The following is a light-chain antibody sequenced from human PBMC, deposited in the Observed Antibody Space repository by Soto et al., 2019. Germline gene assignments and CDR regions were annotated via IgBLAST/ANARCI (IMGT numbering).Light chain of an antibody. CDR3: QQYYSSPPYT. V-gene: IGKV4-1*01. Sequence: EIVMTQSPDSLAVSLGERATINCKSSQSVLSSSNNKNYLAWYQQKPGQPPKLLIYWASTRESGVPDRFSGSGSGTDFTLTISSLQAEDVAVYYCQQYYSSPPYTFGQGTKLEIK. CDR1: QSVLSSSNNKNY. CDR2: WAS. J-gene: IGKJ2*01.